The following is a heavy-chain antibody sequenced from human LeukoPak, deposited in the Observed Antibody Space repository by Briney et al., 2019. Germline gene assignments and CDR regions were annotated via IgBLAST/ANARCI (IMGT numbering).Heavy chain of an antibody. D-gene: IGHD3-16*02. CDR3: ARDYDYVWGSYRYRFDY. CDR2: INPNSGGT. CDR1: GYTFTGYY. V-gene: IGHV1-2*02. J-gene: IGHJ4*02. Sequence: ASVTVSCKASGYTFTGYYMHWVRQAPGQGLEWMGWINPNSGGTNYAQKFQGRVTMTRDTSISTAYMELSRLRSDDTAVYYCARDYDYVWGSYRYRFDYWGQGTLVTVSS.